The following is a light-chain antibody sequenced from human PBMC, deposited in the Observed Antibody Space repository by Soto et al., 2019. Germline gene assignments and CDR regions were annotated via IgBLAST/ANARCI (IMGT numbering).Light chain of an antibody. CDR3: QQANSFPYT. V-gene: IGKV1-12*01. CDR1: QGISSW. Sequence: DIQMTQSPSSVSASVGDRVTITCRASQGISSWLAWYQQNPGKAPNLLTYAAASLHSGVPSRFSGSGSGPDFTLTISSLQTEDFATYYCQQANSFPYTFGKGTKLEIK. CDR2: AAA. J-gene: IGKJ2*01.